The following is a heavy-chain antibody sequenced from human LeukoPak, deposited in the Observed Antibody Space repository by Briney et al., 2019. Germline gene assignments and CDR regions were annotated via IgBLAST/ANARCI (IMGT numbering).Heavy chain of an antibody. CDR1: GGSISSTNW. J-gene: IGHJ4*02. D-gene: IGHD2-8*01. CDR2: ISLTGET. CDR3: SRENGAFSPFGY. V-gene: IGHV4/OR15-8*02. Sequence: SETLSLTCGVSGGSISSTNWWSWVRHPPGQGLQWIGEISLTGETNYNPSLNGRVTMSLDKSKNQLSLNLTSVTAADTAVYYCSRENGAFSPFGYWGQGTLVTVLS.